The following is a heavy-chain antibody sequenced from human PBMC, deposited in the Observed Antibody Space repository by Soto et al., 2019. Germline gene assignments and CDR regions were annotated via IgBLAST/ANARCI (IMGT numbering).Heavy chain of an antibody. J-gene: IGHJ6*02. V-gene: IGHV3-30-3*01. CDR1: GFTFSSYA. CDR3: AKGYCISTSCKLPLYYYYGMDV. D-gene: IGHD2-2*01. Sequence: PGGSLRLSCAASGFTFSSYAMHWVRQAPGKGLEWVAVISYDGSNKYYADSVKGRFTISRDNAKNSLYLQMNSLRAEDTALYYCAKGYCISTSCKLPLYYYYGMDVWGQGTTVTVSS. CDR2: ISYDGSNK.